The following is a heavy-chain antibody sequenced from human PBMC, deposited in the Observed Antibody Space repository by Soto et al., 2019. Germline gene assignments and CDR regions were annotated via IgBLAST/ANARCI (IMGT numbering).Heavy chain of an antibody. Sequence: QVQLVQSGAEVKKPGSSVKVSCKASGGTFNSYAISWLRQAPGQGLEWMGEIIPSFTAANYARKFQGRVTITADESTSKAYMDLSSLTSEDTAMYYCAREKAHSRALRVADAFDIWGQGTMVTVSS. CDR3: AREKAHSRALRVADAFDI. D-gene: IGHD3-16*01. CDR2: IIPSFTAA. V-gene: IGHV1-69*01. J-gene: IGHJ3*02. CDR1: GGTFNSYA.